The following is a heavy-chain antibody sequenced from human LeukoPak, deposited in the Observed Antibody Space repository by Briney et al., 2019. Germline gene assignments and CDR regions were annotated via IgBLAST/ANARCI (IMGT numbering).Heavy chain of an antibody. D-gene: IGHD2-2*01. J-gene: IGHJ4*02. Sequence: GASVKVSCKGSGYTFTSYGISWVRQAPGQGLEWMGWISAYNGNTNYAQKLQGRVTMTTDTSTSTAYMELRSLRSDDTAVYYCAREGLIGGYCSSTSCWDFDYWGQGTLVTVSS. CDR1: GYTFTSYG. V-gene: IGHV1-18*01. CDR2: ISAYNGNT. CDR3: AREGLIGGYCSSTSCWDFDY.